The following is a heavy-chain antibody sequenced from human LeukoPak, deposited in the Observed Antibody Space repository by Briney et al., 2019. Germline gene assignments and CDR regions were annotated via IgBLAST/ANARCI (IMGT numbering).Heavy chain of an antibody. CDR2: ISFSGDYI. J-gene: IGHJ4*02. CDR1: GFTFRSYE. Sequence: PGGSLRLPCAASGFTFRSYEMNWVRQAPGKGLEWVSSISFSGDYIYYADSLKGRLTISRDNAKNSLYLQLNSLRAEDTAVYYCARGTVGTRAFDYWGQGTLVTVS. D-gene: IGHD1-26*01. CDR3: ARGTVGTRAFDY. V-gene: IGHV3-21*01.